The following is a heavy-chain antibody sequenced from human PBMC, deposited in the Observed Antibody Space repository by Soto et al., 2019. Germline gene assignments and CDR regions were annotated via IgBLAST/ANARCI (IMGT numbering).Heavy chain of an antibody. J-gene: IGHJ5*02. D-gene: IGHD3-10*01. CDR1: GGGFSTYG. V-gene: IGHV1-69*01. Sequence: QEQLVQSGAEVKKPGSSVKISCKPSGGGFSTYGINWVRQAPGQGLEWMGGIIPLFGTPNYAQNFQGRVTITAESTTMADMELRNLRSEDTAVYYCAGDGLGGGSGSYRNWFDPWGQGTLVIVSS. CDR3: AGDGLGGGSGSYRNWFDP. CDR2: IIPLFGTP.